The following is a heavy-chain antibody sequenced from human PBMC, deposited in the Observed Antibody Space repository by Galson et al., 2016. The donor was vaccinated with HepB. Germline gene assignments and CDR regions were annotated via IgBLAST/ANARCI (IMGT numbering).Heavy chain of an antibody. J-gene: IGHJ4*02. Sequence: SETLSLTCAVSGGSLSTRTWWSWVRQSPGKGLEWIGEIYHTGTTNYNPSLWSRITMSVDKSKNQFFLILSSVTAADTAVYYCARGDGKYGGYQYYFDYWGQGTLVTVSP. CDR3: ARGDGKYGGYQYYFDY. CDR2: IYHTGTT. V-gene: IGHV4-4*02. CDR1: GGSLSTRTW. D-gene: IGHD5-12*01.